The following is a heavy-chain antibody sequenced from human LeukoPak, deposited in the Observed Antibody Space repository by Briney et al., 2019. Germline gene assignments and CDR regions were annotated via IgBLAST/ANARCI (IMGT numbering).Heavy chain of an antibody. CDR1: GGSISSSSYY. D-gene: IGHD1-14*01. J-gene: IGHJ5*02. Sequence: SETLSLTCTVSGGSISSSSYYWGWIRQPPGQGLEWIGSIYYSGSTYYNPSLKSRVTISVDTSKNQFSLKLSSVTAADTAVYYCARRLVRNGPWFDPWGQGTLVTVSS. CDR3: ARRLVRNGPWFDP. CDR2: IYYSGST. V-gene: IGHV4-39*01.